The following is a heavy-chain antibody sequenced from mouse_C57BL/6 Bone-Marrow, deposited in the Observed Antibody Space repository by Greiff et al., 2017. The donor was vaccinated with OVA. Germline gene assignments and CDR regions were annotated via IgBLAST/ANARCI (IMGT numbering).Heavy chain of an antibody. CDR1: GFSFNTYA. Sequence: VQLKESGGGLVQPKGSLKLSCAASGFSFNTYAMNWVRQAPGQGLEWVARIRSKSNNYATYYADSVKDRFTISRDDSESMLYLKMNNLKTEDTAMYYCVRQRGLRRDDFAYWGKGTLVTVSA. CDR2: IRSKSNNYAT. D-gene: IGHD2-4*01. CDR3: VRQRGLRRDDFAY. J-gene: IGHJ3*01. V-gene: IGHV10-1*01.